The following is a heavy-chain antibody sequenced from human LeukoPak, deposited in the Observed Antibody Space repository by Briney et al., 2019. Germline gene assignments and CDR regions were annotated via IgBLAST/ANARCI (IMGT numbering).Heavy chain of an antibody. J-gene: IGHJ4*02. CDR3: AKGASGPLRYFDWSTYYFDY. CDR1: GFTFSSYA. CDR2: ISGSGGST. Sequence: PGGSLRLSCAASGFTFSSYAMSWVRQAPGKGLEGVSAISGSGGSTYYADSVKGRFTISRDNSKNTLYLQMNSLRAEDTAVYYCAKGASGPLRYFDWSTYYFDYWGPGNPGHRLL. D-gene: IGHD3-9*01. V-gene: IGHV3-23*01.